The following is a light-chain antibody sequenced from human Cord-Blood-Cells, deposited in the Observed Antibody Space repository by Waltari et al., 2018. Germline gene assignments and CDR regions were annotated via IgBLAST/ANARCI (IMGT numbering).Light chain of an antibody. CDR3: QQRSNWPWT. V-gene: IGKV3-11*01. J-gene: IGKJ1*01. Sequence: EVVLTQSPATLSLSPGESATLSCRASQSVSSYLAWYQQKPGQAPRLLIYDASNRATGIPARFSGSGSGTDFTLTIRSLEPEDFAVYYCQQRSNWPWTFGQGTKVEIK. CDR1: QSVSSY. CDR2: DAS.